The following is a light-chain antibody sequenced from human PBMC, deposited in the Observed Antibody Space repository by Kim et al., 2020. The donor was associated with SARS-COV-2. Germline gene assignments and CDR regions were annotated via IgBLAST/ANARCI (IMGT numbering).Light chain of an antibody. Sequence: ALGQTVRITCQGDSLRSYYASWYQQKPGQAPVLVIYGKNNRPSGIPDRFSGSSSGHTASLTITGAQAEDEADYYCNSLDSSGNHYVFGTGTKVTVL. CDR1: SLRSYY. CDR2: GKN. CDR3: NSLDSSGNHYV. J-gene: IGLJ1*01. V-gene: IGLV3-19*01.